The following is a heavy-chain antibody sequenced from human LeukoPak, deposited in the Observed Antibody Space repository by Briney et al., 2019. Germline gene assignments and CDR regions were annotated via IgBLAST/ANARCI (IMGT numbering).Heavy chain of an antibody. CDR1: GGSISSYY. Sequence: SETLSLTCTVSGGSISSYYWSWIRQPPGKGLEWIGYIYYSGSTNYNPSLKSRVTISVDTSKNQFSLKLSSVTAADTAVYYCARDFPEYSSSSYAFDIWGQGTMVTVSS. D-gene: IGHD6-6*01. J-gene: IGHJ3*02. V-gene: IGHV4-59*01. CDR2: IYYSGST. CDR3: ARDFPEYSSSSYAFDI.